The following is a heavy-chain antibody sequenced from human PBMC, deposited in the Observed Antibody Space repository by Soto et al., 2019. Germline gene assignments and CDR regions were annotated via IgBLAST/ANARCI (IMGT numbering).Heavy chain of an antibody. CDR3: ARENSSPGVFDY. CDR1: GFTFSGFG. V-gene: IGHV3-30*03. CDR2: ISYDGSNK. J-gene: IGHJ4*02. D-gene: IGHD6-13*01. Sequence: PGGSLRLSCAASGFTFSGFGMHWVRQAPGKGLEWVAVISYDGSNKYYADSVKGRFTISRDNSKNTLYLQMNSLRAEDTAVYYCARENSSPGVFDYWGQGTLVIVSS.